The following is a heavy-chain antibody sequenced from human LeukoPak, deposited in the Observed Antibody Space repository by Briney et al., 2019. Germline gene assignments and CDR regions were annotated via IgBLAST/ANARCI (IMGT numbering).Heavy chain of an antibody. CDR2: INSDGSST. J-gene: IGHJ4*02. CDR1: GFTFSSCA. V-gene: IGHV3-74*01. D-gene: IGHD6-19*01. Sequence: GGSLRLSCVASGFTFSSCAMSWVRQAPGKGLVWVSRINSDGSSTSYADSVKGRFTISRDNAKNTLYLQMNSLRAEDTAVYYCAAVAGTGFDYWGQGTLVTVSS. CDR3: AAVAGTGFDY.